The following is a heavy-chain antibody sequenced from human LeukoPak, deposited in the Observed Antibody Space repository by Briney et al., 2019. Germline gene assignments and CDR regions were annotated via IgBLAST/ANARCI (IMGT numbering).Heavy chain of an antibody. D-gene: IGHD3-9*01. CDR3: ARDMATGYYNYYYGMDV. CDR2: LYSGGSA. J-gene: IGHJ6*02. CDR1: GFTVSSNY. Sequence: GGSLRLSCAASGFTVSSNYMSWVRQAPGKGLEWVSVLYSGGSAYYTDSVKGRFTISRDTSKNTLYLQMDSLRAEDTAVYYCARDMATGYYNYYYGMDVWGQGTTVTVSS. V-gene: IGHV3-53*01.